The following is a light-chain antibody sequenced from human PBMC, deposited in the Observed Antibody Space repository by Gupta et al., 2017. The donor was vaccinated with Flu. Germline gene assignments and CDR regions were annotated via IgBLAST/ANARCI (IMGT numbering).Light chain of an antibody. CDR1: QSVSRY. CDR3: QQRSTWPPMYT. CDR2: DAS. J-gene: IGKJ2*01. V-gene: IGKV3-11*01. Sequence: EIVLTQSPATLSLSPGERATLSCRASQSVSRYLAWYQQRPGQAPRLLIYDASNRATGIPARFSGSGSGTDFTLTISRLEPEDFAIYYCQQRSTWPPMYTFGQGTKLEIK.